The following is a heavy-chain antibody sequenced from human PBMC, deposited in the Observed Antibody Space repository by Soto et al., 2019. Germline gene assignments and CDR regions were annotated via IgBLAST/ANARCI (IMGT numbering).Heavy chain of an antibody. Sequence: QVQLQQWGAGLLKPSETLSLTCAVYGGSFSGYYWSWIRQPPGKGLEWIGEINHSGSTNYNPSLKSRVTISVDTSKNQISLKLTSVTAADTAVYYCANRLSLESSSCFHNWFDPWGQGTLVTVSS. CDR3: ANRLSLESSSCFHNWFDP. CDR1: GGSFSGYY. CDR2: INHSGST. V-gene: IGHV4-34*01. J-gene: IGHJ5*02. D-gene: IGHD6-13*01.